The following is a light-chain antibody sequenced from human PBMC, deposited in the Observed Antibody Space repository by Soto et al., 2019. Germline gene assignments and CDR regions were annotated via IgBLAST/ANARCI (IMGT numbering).Light chain of an antibody. CDR2: DAS. CDR1: QSISSY. CDR3: QQRSYLVT. V-gene: IGKV3-11*01. J-gene: IGKJ4*01. Sequence: EIVLTQSPATLSLSPGERATLSCRASQSISSYLAWYQQKPGQAPRLLIYDASNRATGIPARFSGSGSGTDFTLTISSLETEDFAVYYCQQRSYLVTFGGGTKVEIK.